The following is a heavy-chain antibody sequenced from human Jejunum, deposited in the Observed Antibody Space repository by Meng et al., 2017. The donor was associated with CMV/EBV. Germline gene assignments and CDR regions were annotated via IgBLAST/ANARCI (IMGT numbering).Heavy chain of an antibody. J-gene: IGHJ4*02. Sequence: MNWVRQAPGKGLEWVSSISRSGEVINYADSVQGRFIISRDNAKKSVTLQMSNLRAEDTAIYYCAKDGYDFWSSYYGEVGPRYFDNWGQGTLVTVSS. D-gene: IGHD3-3*01. CDR2: ISRSGEVI. CDR3: AKDGYDFWSSYYGEVGPRYFDN. V-gene: IGHV3-48*03.